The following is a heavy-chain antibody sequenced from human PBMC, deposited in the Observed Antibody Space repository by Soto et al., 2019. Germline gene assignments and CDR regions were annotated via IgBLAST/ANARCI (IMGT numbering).Heavy chain of an antibody. Sequence: QIQLVQSGGDVKTPGASVKVSCTTSRYTFTSHGIAWVRQAPGQGLEWMGWISTFNGKTDYAQKFQGRVTMTADTITSTVHIVLRSLRSDDTAVYYCARLLTEGATFREDAFDLWGPGTKVTVSS. CDR3: ARLLTEGATFREDAFDL. V-gene: IGHV1-18*01. J-gene: IGHJ3*01. D-gene: IGHD3-9*01. CDR2: ISTFNGKT. CDR1: RYTFTSHG.